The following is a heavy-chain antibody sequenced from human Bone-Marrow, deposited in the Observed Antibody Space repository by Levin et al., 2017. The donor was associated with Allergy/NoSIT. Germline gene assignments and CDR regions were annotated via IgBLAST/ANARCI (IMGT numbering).Heavy chain of an antibody. CDR3: ARGYYYGSGSYRFDY. D-gene: IGHD3-10*01. CDR1: GASISTYY. Sequence: SQTLSLTCTVSGASISTYYWSWIRQPPGKGLEWIGYIYYSGSTNYNPSLKSRVTISLDTSKIQFSLKVRSVTAADTAVYYCARGYYYGSGSYRFDYWGQGTLVTVSS. V-gene: IGHV4-59*01. CDR2: IYYSGST. J-gene: IGHJ4*02.